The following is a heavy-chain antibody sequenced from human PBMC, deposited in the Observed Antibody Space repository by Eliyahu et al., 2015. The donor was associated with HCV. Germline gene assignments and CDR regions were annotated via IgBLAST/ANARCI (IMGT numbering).Heavy chain of an antibody. CDR1: GFTLSSYW. J-gene: IGHJ4*02. CDR3: ARDPPAWEHTIDY. V-gene: IGHV3-74*03. CDR2: INSDGSSI. Sequence: EVQLVESGGGLVQPGGSLRLSCXASGFTLSSYWMHWVRQVPGKGLVWVSHINSDGSSIKYADSVKGRFTISRDNAKNTLYLQMNSLRAEDTAVYYCARDPPAWEHTIDYWGQGTLVTVSS. D-gene: IGHD1-26*01.